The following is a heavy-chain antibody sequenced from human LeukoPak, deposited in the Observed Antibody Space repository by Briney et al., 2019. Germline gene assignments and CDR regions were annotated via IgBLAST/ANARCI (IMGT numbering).Heavy chain of an antibody. J-gene: IGHJ4*02. CDR1: GFTFSSYG. Sequence: GGSLRLSCAASGFTFSSYGMHWVRQAPGKGLEWVAVISYDGSNKYYADSVKGRFTISRDNSKNTLYLQMNSLRAEDTAVYYCAKDRDGYNFGGALNFDYWGQGTLVTVSS. CDR2: ISYDGSNK. CDR3: AKDRDGYNFGGALNFDY. D-gene: IGHD5-24*01. V-gene: IGHV3-30*18.